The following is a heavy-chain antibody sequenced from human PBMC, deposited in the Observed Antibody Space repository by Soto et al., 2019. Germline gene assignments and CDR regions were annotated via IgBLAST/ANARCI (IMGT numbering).Heavy chain of an antibody. V-gene: IGHV3-21*01. CDR2: ISSSSSYI. D-gene: IGHD3-22*01. CDR3: ARDRTPSYYYDGSGPGGWFDP. Sequence: GGSLRLSCAASGFTFSSYSMNWVRQAPGKGLEWVSSISSSSSYIYYADSVKGRFTISRDNAKNSLYLQMNSLRAEDTAVYYCARDRTPSYYYDGSGPGGWFDPWGQGTLVTVSS. J-gene: IGHJ5*02. CDR1: GFTFSSYS.